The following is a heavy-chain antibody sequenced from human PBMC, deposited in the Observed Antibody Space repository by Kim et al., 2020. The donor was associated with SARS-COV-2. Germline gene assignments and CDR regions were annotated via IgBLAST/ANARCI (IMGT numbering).Heavy chain of an antibody. V-gene: IGHV3-30*18. CDR3: AKDKGDY. Sequence: GGSLRLSCAASGFTFSSYGMHWVRQAPGKGLEWVAVISYDGSNKYYADSVKGRFTISRDNSKNTLYLQMNSLRAEDTAVYYCAKDKGDYWGQGTLVTVSS. CDR2: ISYDGSNK. J-gene: IGHJ4*02. CDR1: GFTFSSYG.